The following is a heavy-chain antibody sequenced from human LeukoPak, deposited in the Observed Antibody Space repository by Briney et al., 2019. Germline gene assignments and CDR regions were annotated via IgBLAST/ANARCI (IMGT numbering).Heavy chain of an antibody. CDR3: AREASGIDVVVTARVAKGWFDP. J-gene: IGHJ5*02. CDR2: INPYSGGT. V-gene: IGHV1-2*02. Sequence: ASVKVSCKASGGTFSSYAISWVRQAPGQGLEWMGWINPYSGGTNYAQKFQGRVTMTRDTSISTAYMELSRLRSDDTAVYYCAREASGIDVVVTARVAKGWFDPWGQGTLVTVSS. CDR1: GGTFSSYA. D-gene: IGHD2-21*02.